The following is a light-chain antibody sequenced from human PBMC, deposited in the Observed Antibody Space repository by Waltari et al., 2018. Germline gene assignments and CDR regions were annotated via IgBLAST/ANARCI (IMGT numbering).Light chain of an antibody. CDR2: QDT. Sequence: SYDLIQPPSVSVSPGQTASITCSGDDLGNKYVYWYQQQSGQSPILVIYQDTNRPSGIPGRFSGANSGNTATRTIRGTQALDEADFYCQTWDSNTGVFGGGTKLIVL. CDR1: DLGNKY. CDR3: QTWDSNTGV. V-gene: IGLV3-1*01. J-gene: IGLJ2*01.